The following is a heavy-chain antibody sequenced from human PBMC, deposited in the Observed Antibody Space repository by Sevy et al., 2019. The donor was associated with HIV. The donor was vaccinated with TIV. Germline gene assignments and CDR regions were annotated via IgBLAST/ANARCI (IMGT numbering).Heavy chain of an antibody. CDR2: ISYDGSNK. Sequence: GGSLRLSCAASGFTFSSYGMHWVRQAPGKGLEWVAVISYDGSNKYYADSGKGRFTISRDNSKNTLYLQMNSLRAEDTAVYYCAKDPGYSSGWYGHYYYYGMDVWGQGTTVTVSS. CDR1: GFTFSSYG. CDR3: AKDPGYSSGWYGHYYYYGMDV. V-gene: IGHV3-30*18. D-gene: IGHD6-19*01. J-gene: IGHJ6*02.